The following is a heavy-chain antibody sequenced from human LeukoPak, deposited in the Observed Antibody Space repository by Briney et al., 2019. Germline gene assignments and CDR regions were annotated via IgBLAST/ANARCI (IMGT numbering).Heavy chain of an antibody. CDR3: ARGPFGPEYYFDY. D-gene: IGHD3-10*01. CDR1: GFTFSSYA. V-gene: IGHV3-64*01. J-gene: IGHJ4*02. Sequence: GGSLRLSCAASGFTFSSYAMHWVRQAPGKGLEYVSAISSNGGSTYYANSVKGRFTISRDNSKNTLYLQMGSLRAEDMAVYYCARGPFGPEYYFDYWGQGTLVTVCS. CDR2: ISSNGGST.